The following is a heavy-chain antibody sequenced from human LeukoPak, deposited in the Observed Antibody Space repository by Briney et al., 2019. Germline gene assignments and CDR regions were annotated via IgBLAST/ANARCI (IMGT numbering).Heavy chain of an antibody. CDR1: GYTFAAYY. Sequence: ASVKVSCKASGYTFAAYYMYWVRQAPGQGLEWMGWINPNSGGTNYAQKFQGRVTMTRDTSISTAYMELSRLRSDDTAVYYCARVVSAVAGSYFDYWGQGTLVTVSS. CDR3: ARVVSAVAGSYFDY. J-gene: IGHJ4*02. D-gene: IGHD6-19*01. CDR2: INPNSGGT. V-gene: IGHV1-2*02.